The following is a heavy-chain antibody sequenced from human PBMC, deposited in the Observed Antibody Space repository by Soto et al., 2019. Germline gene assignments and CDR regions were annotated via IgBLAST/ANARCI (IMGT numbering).Heavy chain of an antibody. D-gene: IGHD2-21*02. CDR2: LYHTGNT. CDR1: GGSISSGGYS. J-gene: IGHJ4*02. Sequence: NPSDTLSLTCAVSGGSISSGGYSWSWIRQPPGKGLEWIGYLYHTGNTYYNPSLESRVTISVDRSKNQFSLELTSVTAADTAVYYCARFRGTAILDYWGQGTLVTVSS. CDR3: ARFRGTAILDY. V-gene: IGHV4-30-2*01.